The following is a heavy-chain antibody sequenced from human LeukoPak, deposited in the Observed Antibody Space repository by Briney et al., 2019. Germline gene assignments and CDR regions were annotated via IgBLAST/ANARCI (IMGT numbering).Heavy chain of an antibody. CDR2: INHSGST. CDR1: GGSLSGYY. D-gene: IGHD3-3*01. CDR3: ARSYDFWRKYNNWFDP. J-gene: IGHJ5*02. V-gene: IGHV4-34*01. Sequence: PSETLSLTCAVYGGSLSGYYWSWIRQPPGKGLEWIGEINHSGSTNYNPSLKSRVTISVDTSKNQFSLKLSSVTAADTAVYYCARSYDFWRKYNNWFDPCGQGTLVTVSS.